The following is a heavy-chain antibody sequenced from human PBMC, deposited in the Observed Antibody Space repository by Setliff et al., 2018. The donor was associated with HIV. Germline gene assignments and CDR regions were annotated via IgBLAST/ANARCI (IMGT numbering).Heavy chain of an antibody. V-gene: IGHV4-39*07. CDR2: IAYSGTTMYT. CDR1: GGSFIGSSFQ. J-gene: IGHJ4*02. Sequence: SETLSLTCTVSGGSFIGSSFQSTWVRQTPGKGLEWIADIAYSGTTMYTNYNPSLESRVIISEDTSRDQFFLKLTSVTADDTGIYYCARGPPFAYWGQGLRVTVSS. CDR3: ARGPPFAY.